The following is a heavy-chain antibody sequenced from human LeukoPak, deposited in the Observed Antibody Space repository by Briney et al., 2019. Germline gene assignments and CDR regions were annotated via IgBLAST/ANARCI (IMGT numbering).Heavy chain of an antibody. J-gene: IGHJ4*02. CDR2: ISYDGSNK. Sequence: GASLRLSCAASGFTFSSYGMHWVRQAPGKGLEWVAVISYDGSNKYYADSVKGRFTISRDNSKNTLYLQMNSLRAEDTAVYYCAKPGGDSSGGDRDWGQRTLVTVSS. CDR3: AKPGGDSSGGDRD. D-gene: IGHD3-22*01. CDR1: GFTFSSYG. V-gene: IGHV3-30*18.